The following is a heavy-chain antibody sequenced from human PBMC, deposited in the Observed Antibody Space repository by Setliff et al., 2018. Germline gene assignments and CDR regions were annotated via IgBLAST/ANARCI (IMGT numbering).Heavy chain of an antibody. Sequence: SETLSLTCTVSGGSISSSSYYWGWIRQPPGKGLEWIGYIYYSGSTNYNPSLKSRVTISVDTSKNQFSLKLSSVTAADTAVYYCAKGGEYYDFWSGYPLEPPSYCYYYMDVWGKGTTVTVSS. J-gene: IGHJ6*03. CDR3: AKGGEYYDFWSGYPLEPPSYCYYYMDV. CDR1: GGSISSSSYY. D-gene: IGHD3-3*01. V-gene: IGHV4-61*05. CDR2: IYYSGST.